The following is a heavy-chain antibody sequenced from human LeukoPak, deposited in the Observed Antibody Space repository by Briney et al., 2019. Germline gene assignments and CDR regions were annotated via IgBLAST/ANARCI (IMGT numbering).Heavy chain of an antibody. J-gene: IGHJ2*01. CDR3: ARAPGGGYNYRGLWYFDL. Sequence: SVKVSCKASGGTFSSYAISWVRQAPGQGLEWMGGIIPIFGTANYAQKFQGRVTITADESTSTAYMELSSLRSEDTAVYYCARAPGGGYNYRGLWYFDLWGRGTLVTVSS. CDR1: GGTFSSYA. D-gene: IGHD5-24*01. V-gene: IGHV1-69*13. CDR2: IIPIFGTA.